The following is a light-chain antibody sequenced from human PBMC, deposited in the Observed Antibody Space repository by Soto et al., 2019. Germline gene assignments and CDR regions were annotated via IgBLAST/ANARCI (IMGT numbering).Light chain of an antibody. CDR3: QQLNSYPPT. CDR2: ATS. Sequence: IQLTQPPSFLSASVGDRVTLTCRASQGIGSYLAWYQQKPGKAPKLLIYATSTLQSGVPSRFSGSGYGTEFTLTISSLQPEDFATYYCQQLNSYPPTFGQGTRLEIK. J-gene: IGKJ5*01. V-gene: IGKV1-9*01. CDR1: QGIGSY.